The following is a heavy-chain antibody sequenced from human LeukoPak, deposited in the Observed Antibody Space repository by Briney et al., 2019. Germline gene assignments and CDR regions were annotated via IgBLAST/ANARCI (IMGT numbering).Heavy chain of an antibody. J-gene: IGHJ4*02. V-gene: IGHV3-48*03. D-gene: IGHD2-2*01. CDR2: ISSSGSTI. CDR1: GFTFSSYE. CDR3: ARGDYCSSTSCNHY. Sequence: GGSLRLSCAASGFTFSSYEMNWVRQAPGKGLEWVSYISSSGSTIYYADSVKGRFTISRDNAKNSLYLQMNSLRAEDTAVYYCARGDYCSSTSCNHYWGQGTLVTVSS.